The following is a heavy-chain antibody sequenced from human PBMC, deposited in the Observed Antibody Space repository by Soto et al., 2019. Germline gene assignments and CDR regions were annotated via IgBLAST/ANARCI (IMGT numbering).Heavy chain of an antibody. CDR1: GFTFTGYY. V-gene: IGHV1-2*04. CDR3: ARDQGAWPYNWFDF. J-gene: IGHJ5*01. CDR2: INPNTGGT. Sequence: QALLVQSGAEVKEPGASVKVSCKASGFTFTGYYMHWVRQAPGQGPEWMGRINPNTGGTKYAQKFQGWVSMTTDTSISTAYVELSSLKSDDTAVYYCARDQGAWPYNWFDFWGQGTLVIVTS.